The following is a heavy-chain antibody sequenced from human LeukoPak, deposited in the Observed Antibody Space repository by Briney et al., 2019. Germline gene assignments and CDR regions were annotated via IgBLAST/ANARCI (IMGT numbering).Heavy chain of an antibody. J-gene: IGHJ4*02. CDR1: GGSISSSSYY. D-gene: IGHD5-12*01. CDR2: IYYRGST. V-gene: IGHV4-61*01. Sequence: PSETLSLTCTVSGGSISSSSYYWSWIRQPPGKGLEWIGYIYYRGSTNHNPSLKSRVTISVDTSKNQFSLKLNSVTAADTAVYYCARANRYDLYFDYWGQGTLVTVSS. CDR3: ARANRYDLYFDY.